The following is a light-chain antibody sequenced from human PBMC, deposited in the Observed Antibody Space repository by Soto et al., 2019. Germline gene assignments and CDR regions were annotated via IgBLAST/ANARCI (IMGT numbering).Light chain of an antibody. Sequence: MTQSPATLSVSPGERAPLSCRASQSISSWLAWYQQKPGKAPKLMIYDASSLESGVPSRFSGSGSGTEFTLTISSLQPDDFETYDCQQYNSYSWTFGPGTKVDIK. J-gene: IGKJ1*01. CDR2: DAS. V-gene: IGKV1-5*01. CDR1: QSISSW. CDR3: QQYNSYSWT.